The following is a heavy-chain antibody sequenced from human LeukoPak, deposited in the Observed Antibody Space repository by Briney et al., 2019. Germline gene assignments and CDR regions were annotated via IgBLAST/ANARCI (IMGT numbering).Heavy chain of an antibody. CDR1: GFTFTTYG. J-gene: IGHJ5*02. CDR3: ARVYSSSWYGTYNWFDP. CDR2: ISVYNGNT. Sequence: ASVKVSCKASGFTFTTYGISWVRQAPGQGLEWMGWISVYNGNTNYKQKFQGRVTITADKSTSTAYMELSSLRSEDTAVYYCARVYSSSWYGTYNWFDPWGQGTLVTVSS. V-gene: IGHV1-18*01. D-gene: IGHD6-13*01.